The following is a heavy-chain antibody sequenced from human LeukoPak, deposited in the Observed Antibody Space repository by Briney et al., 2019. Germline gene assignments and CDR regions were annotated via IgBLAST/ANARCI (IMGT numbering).Heavy chain of an antibody. D-gene: IGHD3-3*01. CDR3: XXXXXXXXLXXXYYYYGMDV. Sequence: GASVKVSCKASGYTFTSYGISWVRQAPGQGLEWMGWISAYNGNTNYAQKLQGRVTMTTDTSTSTAYMELRSLRSDDTAVYYCXXXXXXXXLXXXYYYYGMDVWGQGTTVTVSS. V-gene: IGHV1-18*01. CDR2: ISAYNGNT. J-gene: IGHJ6*02. CDR1: GYTFTSYG.